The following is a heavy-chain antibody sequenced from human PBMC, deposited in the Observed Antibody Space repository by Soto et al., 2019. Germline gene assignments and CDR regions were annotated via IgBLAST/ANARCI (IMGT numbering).Heavy chain of an antibody. D-gene: IGHD7-27*01. CDR2: IYYSGST. CDR1: GGSVSSGSYY. J-gene: IGHJ4*02. CDR3: ARKPQLGGIDY. Sequence: SETLSLTCTVSGGSVSSGSYYWSWIRQPPGKGLEWIGNIYYSGSTNYNPSLKSRVSISVDTSKNQFSLKLSSVTAADTAVYYCARKPQLGGIDYWGQGTLVTVSS. V-gene: IGHV4-61*01.